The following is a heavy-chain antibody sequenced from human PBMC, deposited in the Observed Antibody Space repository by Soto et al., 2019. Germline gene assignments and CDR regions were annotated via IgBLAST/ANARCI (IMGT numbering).Heavy chain of an antibody. CDR1: GFTFATYT. Sequence: EVQLVESGGGLVEPGGSLRLSCAASGFTFATYTINWVRQAPGKGLEWVSSISRGGDYIKYADSVEGRFTISRDNAKNSLFLQMPGLRAEDTAVYYCARSQAVGLLDSWGQGTLVTVSS. J-gene: IGHJ5*01. V-gene: IGHV3-21*01. D-gene: IGHD1-26*01. CDR2: ISRGGDYI. CDR3: ARSQAVGLLDS.